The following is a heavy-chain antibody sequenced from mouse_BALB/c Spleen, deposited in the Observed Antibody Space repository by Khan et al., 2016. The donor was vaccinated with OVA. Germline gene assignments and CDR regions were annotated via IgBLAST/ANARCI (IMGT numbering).Heavy chain of an antibody. Sequence: QVQLIETGAELVKPGATVKMSCKASGYTFTNYYMHWVKQRPGQGLEWIGNINPTTGYTKYNEKFKDKATITADKSSNTAYMQLSSLTSEDSAVYYCTRYRIDYWGQGTTLTVSS. D-gene: IGHD2-12*01. CDR3: TRYRIDY. V-gene: IGHV1-4*01. CDR1: GYTFTNYY. CDR2: INPTTGYT. J-gene: IGHJ2*01.